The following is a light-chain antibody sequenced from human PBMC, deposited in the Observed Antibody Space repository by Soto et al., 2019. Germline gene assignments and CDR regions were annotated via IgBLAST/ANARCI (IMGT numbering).Light chain of an antibody. CDR1: QDIGYY. V-gene: IGKV1-33*01. J-gene: IGKJ3*01. CDR2: DAS. CDR3: QQHHSRPLT. Sequence: DIQMAQSPSSLSASVGDRVTITCQASQDIGYYLSWYQQRPGEAPKLLIFDASNLETGVPSRFSGSGSGTHFTFTVGSLQPEDVATYYCQQHHSRPLTFGPGTKLEIK.